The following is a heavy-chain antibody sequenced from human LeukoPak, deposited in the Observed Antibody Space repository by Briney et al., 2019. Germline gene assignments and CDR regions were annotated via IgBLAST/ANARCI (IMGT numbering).Heavy chain of an antibody. V-gene: IGHV1-18*01. Sequence: ASVKVSCKASGYTFTSYGISWVRQAPGQGLEWMGWISAYNGNTNYAQKLQGRVTMTTDTSTSTAYMELRSLRPDDTAVYYCARVRYRLAETYIDYWGQGTLVTVSS. J-gene: IGHJ4*02. D-gene: IGHD3-16*01. CDR1: GYTFTSYG. CDR2: ISAYNGNT. CDR3: ARVRYRLAETYIDY.